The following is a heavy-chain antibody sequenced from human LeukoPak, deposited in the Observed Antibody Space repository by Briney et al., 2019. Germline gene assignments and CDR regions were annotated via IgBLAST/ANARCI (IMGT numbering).Heavy chain of an antibody. J-gene: IGHJ4*02. CDR1: GYTFTGYF. D-gene: IGHD5-12*01. V-gene: IGHV1-2*02. CDR2: INPNSGGT. CDR3: ARVTDSWWLLFDY. Sequence: AASVKVSCKASGYTFTGYFMHWVRQAPGQGLEWMGWINPNSGGTNYAQKFQGRVTMTRDTSISTAYMELSRLRSDDTAVYYCARVTDSWWLLFDYWGQGTLVTVSS.